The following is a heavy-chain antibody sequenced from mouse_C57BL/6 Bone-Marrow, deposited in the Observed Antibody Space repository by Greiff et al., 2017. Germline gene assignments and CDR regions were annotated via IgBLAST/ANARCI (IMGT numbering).Heavy chain of an antibody. Sequence: VQLQQSGPGLVQPSQSLSITCTVSGFSLTSYGVHWVRQPPGKGLEWLGVIWSGGSTDSNAAFISRLSISKDNSKSQVFFKMNSLQADDTAIYYCAKSYYAMDYWGQGTSVTGSS. CDR2: IWSGGST. V-gene: IGHV2-4*01. CDR1: GFSLTSYG. J-gene: IGHJ4*01. CDR3: AKSYYAMDY.